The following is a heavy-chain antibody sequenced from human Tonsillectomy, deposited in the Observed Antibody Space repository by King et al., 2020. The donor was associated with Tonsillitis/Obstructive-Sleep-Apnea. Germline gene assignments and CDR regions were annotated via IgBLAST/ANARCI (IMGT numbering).Heavy chain of an antibody. V-gene: IGHV3-53*01. CDR3: ARGVYYDFWSGYYYSGYYYYMDV. Sequence: VQLVESGGGLIQPGGSLRLSCAASGFTVSSNYMSWVRQAPGKGLEWVSVIYSGGSTYYADSVKGRFTISRDNSKNTLYLQMNSLRAEDTAVYYFARGVYYDFWSGYYYSGYYYYMDVWGKGTTVTVSS. CDR1: GFTVSSNY. D-gene: IGHD3-3*01. CDR2: IYSGGST. J-gene: IGHJ6*03.